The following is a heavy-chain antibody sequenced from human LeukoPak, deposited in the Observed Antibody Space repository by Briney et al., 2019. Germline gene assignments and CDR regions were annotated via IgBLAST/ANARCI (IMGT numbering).Heavy chain of an antibody. V-gene: IGHV3-7*01. CDR1: GFTFSEYW. CDR2: IKGDGSRI. J-gene: IGHJ4*02. CDR3: ARDGSCFDF. D-gene: IGHD2-15*01. Sequence: GGSLRLSCGASGFTFSEYWMSWVRQAPGRGPEWVANIKGDGSRIYYVDSVKGRFTISRDNDKNSLYLQMNNLRVEDTAVYHCARDGSCFDFWGQGALVTVSS.